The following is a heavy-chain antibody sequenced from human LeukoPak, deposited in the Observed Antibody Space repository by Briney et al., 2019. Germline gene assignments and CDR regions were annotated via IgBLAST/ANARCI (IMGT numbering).Heavy chain of an antibody. D-gene: IGHD5-12*01. Sequence: GGSLRLSCAASGFTFSSYAMSWVRQAPGRGLEWVSAISGSGGSTYYADSVKGRFTISRDNSKNTLYLQINSLRAEDTAVYYCAKDRGYSGYDLFDYWGQGTLVTVSS. J-gene: IGHJ4*02. CDR1: GFTFSSYA. CDR3: AKDRGYSGYDLFDY. V-gene: IGHV3-23*01. CDR2: ISGSGGST.